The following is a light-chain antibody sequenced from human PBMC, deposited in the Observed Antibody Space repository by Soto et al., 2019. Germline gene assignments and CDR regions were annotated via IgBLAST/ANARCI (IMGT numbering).Light chain of an antibody. J-gene: IGKJ4*01. CDR1: QSVSSY. CDR3: QQRSSLT. CDR2: DAS. Sequence: EIVLTQSPATLSLSPGERATLSCRASQSVSSYLAWYQQKPGQAPRLLIYDASNRATGIPARFSGSGSGTDFTLTISRREPEDFAVYYCQQRSSLTFGGGTKGEIK. V-gene: IGKV3-11*01.